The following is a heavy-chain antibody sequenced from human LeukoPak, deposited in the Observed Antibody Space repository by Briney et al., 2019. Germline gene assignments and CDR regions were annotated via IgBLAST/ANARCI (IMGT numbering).Heavy chain of an antibody. CDR1: GGSISSSSYY. CDR2: IYYSGST. J-gene: IGHJ4*02. D-gene: IGHD1-26*01. CDR3: ARDRRIVGAGDY. Sequence: SETLSLTCTVSGGSISSSSYYWGWIRQPPGKGLEWIGSIYYSGSTYYNPSLKSRVTISVDTSKNQFSLKLSSVTAADTAVYYCARDRRIVGAGDYWGQGTLVTVSS. V-gene: IGHV4-39*07.